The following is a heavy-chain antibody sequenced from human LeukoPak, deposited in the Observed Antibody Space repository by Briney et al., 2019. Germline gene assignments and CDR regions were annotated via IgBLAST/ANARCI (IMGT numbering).Heavy chain of an antibody. V-gene: IGHV1-2*02. CDR1: GYIFTGYY. J-gene: IGHJ5*02. CDR2: INPNSGGT. Sequence: ASVKVSCKASGYIFTGYYMHWVRQAPGQGLEWMGWINPNSGGTNYAQKFQGRVTMTRDTSISTAYMELSRLRSDDTAVYYCARAGDGYNFDWFDPWGQGTLVTVSS. CDR3: ARAGDGYNFDWFDP. D-gene: IGHD5-24*01.